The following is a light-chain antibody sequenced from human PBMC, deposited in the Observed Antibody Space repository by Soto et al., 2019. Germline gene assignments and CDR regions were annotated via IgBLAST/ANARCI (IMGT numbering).Light chain of an antibody. Sequence: TQSPSTLSGSVGDRVTITFRASQSISSWLAWYQQKPGKAPKVLIFDASSLKTGVPSRFSGSGSGTEFTLTISNLQPDDFATYYCQQYDSYSSGPFGQGTKVDI. CDR1: QSISSW. V-gene: IGKV1-5*01. J-gene: IGKJ1*01. CDR3: QQYDSYSSGP. CDR2: DAS.